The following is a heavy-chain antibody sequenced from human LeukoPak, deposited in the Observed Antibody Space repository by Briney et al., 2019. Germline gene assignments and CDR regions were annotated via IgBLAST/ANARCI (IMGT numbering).Heavy chain of an antibody. CDR3: ARDGSSSWYGVDY. J-gene: IGHJ4*02. Sequence: PGGSLRLSCAASGFTFSNYNMNWVRQAPGKGLEWVSGINWNGGSTGYADSVKGRFTISRDNAKNSLYLQMNSLRAEDTALYYCARDGSSSWYGVDYWGQGTLVTVSS. V-gene: IGHV3-20*04. D-gene: IGHD6-13*01. CDR1: GFTFSNYN. CDR2: INWNGGST.